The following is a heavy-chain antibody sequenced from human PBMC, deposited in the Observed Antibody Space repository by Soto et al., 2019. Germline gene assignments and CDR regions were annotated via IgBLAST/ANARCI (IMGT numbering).Heavy chain of an antibody. CDR3: ARGGGIAVAGTHLDY. Sequence: EVQLFESGGGLVQPVGSLRLSCAASGFTFSSYAMSWVRQAPGKGLEWVSGIGGSGAGTNYADSVKGRFTISRDTSKNTLHLQRSSLRAEDTAVYYCARGGGIAVAGTHLDYWGQGTLVTVSS. D-gene: IGHD6-19*01. CDR2: IGGSGAGT. V-gene: IGHV3-23*01. J-gene: IGHJ4*02. CDR1: GFTFSSYA.